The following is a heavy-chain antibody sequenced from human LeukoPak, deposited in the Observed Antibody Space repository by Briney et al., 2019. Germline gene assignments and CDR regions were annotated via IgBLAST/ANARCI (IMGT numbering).Heavy chain of an antibody. CDR3: ATGHGGKMLTDAFDI. J-gene: IGHJ3*02. CDR1: GYTFTDYY. D-gene: IGHD4-23*01. Sequence: ASVKVSCKASGYTFTDYYMHWVQQAPGKGLEWMGLVDPEDGETIYAEKFQGRVTITADTSTDTAYMELSSLRSEDTAVYYCATGHGGKMLTDAFDIWGQGTMVTVSS. CDR2: VDPEDGET. V-gene: IGHV1-69-2*01.